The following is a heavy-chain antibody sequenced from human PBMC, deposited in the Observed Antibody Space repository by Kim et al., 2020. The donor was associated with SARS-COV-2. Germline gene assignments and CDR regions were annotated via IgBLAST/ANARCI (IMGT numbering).Heavy chain of an antibody. V-gene: IGHV3-7*01. CDR1: GFSFSSYW. Sequence: GGSLRLSCAASGFSFSSYWMTWVRQAPGKGLEWVATIKEDGSEKYYVDSVKGRFTISRDNAKNSLYLQMNSLRAEDTAVHYCARGHYGMDVWGQGTTVT. J-gene: IGHJ6*02. CDR2: IKEDGSEK. CDR3: ARGHYGMDV.